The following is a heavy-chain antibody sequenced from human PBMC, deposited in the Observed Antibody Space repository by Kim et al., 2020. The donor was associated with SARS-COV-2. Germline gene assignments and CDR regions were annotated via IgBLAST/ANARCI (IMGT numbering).Heavy chain of an antibody. CDR3: AKDMRYSSGWFDG. J-gene: IGHJ5*02. Sequence: GGSLRLSCAASGFTFSNYDMSWVRQAPGKGLEWVASISGSAGSTYYADFVKGRFTISRDNSKNTLYVQMNTLRAEDTAMYYCAKDMRYSSGWFDGWGQGT. D-gene: IGHD6-19*01. CDR2: ISGSAGST. CDR1: GFTFSNYD. V-gene: IGHV3-23*01.